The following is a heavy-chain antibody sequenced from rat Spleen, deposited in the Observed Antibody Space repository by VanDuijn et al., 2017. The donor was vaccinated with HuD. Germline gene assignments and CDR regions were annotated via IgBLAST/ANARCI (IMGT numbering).Heavy chain of an antibody. V-gene: IGHV5-25*01. CDR2: ISTGGGNT. D-gene: IGHD1-8*01. CDR1: GFTFSHYD. CDR3: ARHPYYSSYPSYVMDA. Sequence: EVQLVGSGGGLVQPGRSLKLSCAASGFTFSHYDMAWVRQAPTKGLEWVASISTGGGNTYYRDSVKGRFTISRDNAKSTLYLQMDSLRSEDTATYYCARHPYYSSYPSYVMDAWGQGASVTVSS. J-gene: IGHJ4*01.